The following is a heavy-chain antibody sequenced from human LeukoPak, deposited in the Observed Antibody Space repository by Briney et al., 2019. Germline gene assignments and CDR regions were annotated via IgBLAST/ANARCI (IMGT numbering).Heavy chain of an antibody. CDR2: IYYSGST. V-gene: IGHV4-39*07. D-gene: IGHD6-13*01. CDR3: ARVSSNWYVSSSGPAPIPHNWFDP. J-gene: IGHJ5*02. Sequence: PSETLSLTCTVSGGSISSSSYYWGWIRQPPGKGLEWIGSIYYSGSTYYNPSLKSRVTISVDTSKNQFSLKLSSVTAADTAVYYCARVSSNWYVSSSGPAPIPHNWFDPWGQGTLVTVSS. CDR1: GGSISSSSYY.